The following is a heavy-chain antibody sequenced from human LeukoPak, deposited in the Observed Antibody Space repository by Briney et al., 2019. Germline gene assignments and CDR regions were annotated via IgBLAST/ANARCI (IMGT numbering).Heavy chain of an antibody. V-gene: IGHV3-23*01. CDR1: GFTFSSYA. Sequence: GGSLRLSCAASGFTFSSYAMSWVRQAPGKGLEWVSAISGSGGSTYYADSVKGRFTISRDNSKNTLYLQMSSLRAEDTAVYYCAKDLSTTYFDWLSYYYYGMDVWGQGTTVTVSS. D-gene: IGHD3-9*01. CDR2: ISGSGGST. J-gene: IGHJ6*02. CDR3: AKDLSTTYFDWLSYYYYGMDV.